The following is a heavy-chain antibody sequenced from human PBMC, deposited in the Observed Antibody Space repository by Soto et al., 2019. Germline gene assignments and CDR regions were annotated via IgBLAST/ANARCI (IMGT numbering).Heavy chain of an antibody. V-gene: IGHV1-69*06. Sequence: QVQLVQSGAEVKKPGSSVKVSCKASGGTFSSYAISWVRQAPGQGLEWMGGIIPIVGTANYAQKFQGRVTITADKSTSTAYMELSSLRSEDTAVYYCARETVCSGGSCYSGGGFDYWGQGTLVTVSS. D-gene: IGHD2-15*01. J-gene: IGHJ4*02. CDR1: GGTFSSYA. CDR2: IIPIVGTA. CDR3: ARETVCSGGSCYSGGGFDY.